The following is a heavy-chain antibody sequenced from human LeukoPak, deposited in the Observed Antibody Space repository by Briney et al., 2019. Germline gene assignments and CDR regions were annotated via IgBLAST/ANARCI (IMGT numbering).Heavy chain of an antibody. CDR3: AREGIAVAASRD. D-gene: IGHD6-19*01. V-gene: IGHV4-34*01. J-gene: IGHJ4*02. CDR2: INHSGST. CDR1: GGSFSGYY. Sequence: SETLSLTCAVYGGSFSGYYWSWIRQPPGKGLEWIGEINHSGSTNYNPSLKSRVTISVDTSKNQFSLKLSSVTAADTAVYYCAREGIAVAASRDWGQGTLVTVSS.